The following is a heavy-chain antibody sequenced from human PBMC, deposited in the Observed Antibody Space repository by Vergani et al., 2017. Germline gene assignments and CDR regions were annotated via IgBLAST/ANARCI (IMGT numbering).Heavy chain of an antibody. CDR2: IYYSEST. Sequence: QVQLQESGPGLVKPSETLSLTCTVSGGSISSYYWSWFRQPPGKGLEWIGYIYYSESTNYKPSLKSRVTISVDTSKNQFSLKLSSVTAADTAVYYCASVTPSSYDFWSGDYYYYDVDVWGKGTTVTVSS. V-gene: IGHV4-59*01. CDR1: GGSISSYY. J-gene: IGHJ6*03. D-gene: IGHD3-3*01. CDR3: ASVTPSSYDFWSGDYYYYDVDV.